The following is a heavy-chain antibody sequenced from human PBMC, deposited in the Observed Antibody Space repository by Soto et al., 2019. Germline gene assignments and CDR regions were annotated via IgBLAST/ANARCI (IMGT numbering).Heavy chain of an antibody. J-gene: IGHJ4*02. D-gene: IGHD6-13*01. CDR1: GFSFSTSAVG. CDR3: AHVYWAASGTRYYFDY. V-gene: IGHV2-5*02. Sequence: QITLKESGPTLVKPTQTLTLTCTFSGFSFSTSAVGVGWIRQPPGKALEWLALIYWDDDKRYSPSLKSRLTITKDTSSNQVVVTMTKMDPVDTATYYCAHVYWAASGTRYYFDYWGQGTLVTVSS. CDR2: IYWDDDK.